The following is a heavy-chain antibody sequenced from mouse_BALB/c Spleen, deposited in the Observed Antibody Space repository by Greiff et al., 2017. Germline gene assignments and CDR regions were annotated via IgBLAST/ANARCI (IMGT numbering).Heavy chain of an antibody. CDR1: GFTFTDYY. J-gene: IGHJ2*01. Sequence: EVLLVESGGGLVQPGGSLRLSCATSGFTFTDYYMSWVRQPPGKALEWLGFIRNKANGYTTEYSASVKGRFTISRDNSQSILYLQKNTLRAEDSATYYCARGMRLGRGFDYWGQGTTLTVSS. D-gene: IGHD4-1*01. V-gene: IGHV7-3*02. CDR3: ARGMRLGRGFDY. CDR2: IRNKANGYTT.